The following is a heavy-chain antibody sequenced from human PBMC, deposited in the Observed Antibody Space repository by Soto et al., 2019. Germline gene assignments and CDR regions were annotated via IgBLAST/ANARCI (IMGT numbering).Heavy chain of an antibody. Sequence: QVPLVQSGAEVKKPGASVKVSCKASGYTFTSYGISWVRQAPGQGLEWMGWISAYNGNTNYAQKLQGRVTMTTDTSTSTAYMELRSLRSDDTAVYYCARDWSIAVAGTNYYGMDVWGQGTTVTVSS. CDR1: GYTFTSYG. V-gene: IGHV1-18*01. CDR3: ARDWSIAVAGTNYYGMDV. D-gene: IGHD6-19*01. CDR2: ISAYNGNT. J-gene: IGHJ6*02.